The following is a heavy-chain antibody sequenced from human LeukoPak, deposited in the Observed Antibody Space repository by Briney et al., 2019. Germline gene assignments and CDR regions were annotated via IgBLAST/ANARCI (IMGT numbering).Heavy chain of an antibody. CDR1: GFTFSSYA. CDR3: ARLCSIRWCLHDWFDP. D-gene: IGHD2-21*01. V-gene: IGHV3-30*02. Sequence: PGGSLRLSCAASGFTFSSYAMHWVRQAPGKGLEWVAFIHYDGSNNYYADSVKGRFTISRDNSKNTLYLQMNSLRAEDTAVYYCARLCSIRWCLHDWFDPWGQGTLVTVSS. CDR2: IHYDGSNN. J-gene: IGHJ5*02.